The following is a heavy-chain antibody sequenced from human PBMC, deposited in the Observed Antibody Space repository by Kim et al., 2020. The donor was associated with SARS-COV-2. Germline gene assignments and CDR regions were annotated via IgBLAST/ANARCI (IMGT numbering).Heavy chain of an antibody. Sequence: GGSLRLSCAASGFTFSSYGMHWVRQAPGKGLEWVAVISYDGSNKYYADSVNGRFTISRDNSKNTLYLQMNSLRAEDTAVYYCAKGAGYGGKGFDPWGQGTLVTVSS. CDR1: GFTFSSYG. CDR3: AKGAGYGGKGFDP. CDR2: ISYDGSNK. D-gene: IGHD4-17*01. V-gene: IGHV3-30*18. J-gene: IGHJ5*02.